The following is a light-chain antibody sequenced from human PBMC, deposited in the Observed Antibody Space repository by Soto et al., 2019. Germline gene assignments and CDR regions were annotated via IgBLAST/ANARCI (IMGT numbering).Light chain of an antibody. CDR3: AAWDDSLIWV. J-gene: IGLJ3*02. CDR1: SSNIGSNS. CDR2: SSN. V-gene: IGLV1-44*01. Sequence: QSVLTQPPSASGTPGQRVTISCSGGSSNIGSNSVNWFQQLPGTAPKLLIYSSNQRPSGVPDRFSGSKSGTSASLAISGLQSEDEADYYCAAWDDSLIWVFGGGTKLTVL.